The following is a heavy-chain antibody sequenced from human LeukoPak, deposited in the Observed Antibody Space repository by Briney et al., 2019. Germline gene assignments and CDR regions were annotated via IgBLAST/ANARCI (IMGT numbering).Heavy chain of an antibody. D-gene: IGHD1-1*01. V-gene: IGHV3-7*01. Sequence: GGSLRLSCAGSGFTYSNFWMGWVRQAPGKGLEWVASIKYDESEKHHVDSVKGRFAVSRYNAKNSLFLQMNSLRAEDRAVYFCARITTNGYFEYWGQGIVVTVSS. CDR1: GFTYSNFW. J-gene: IGHJ4*02. CDR3: ARITTNGYFEY. CDR2: IKYDESEK.